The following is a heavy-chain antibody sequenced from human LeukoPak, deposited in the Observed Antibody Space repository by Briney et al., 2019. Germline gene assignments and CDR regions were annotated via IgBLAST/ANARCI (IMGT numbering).Heavy chain of an antibody. CDR3: ARSRSQLWFGELRPDAFEI. CDR1: GGSFSGYY. CDR2: INHSGST. Sequence: SETLSLTCAVYGGSFSGYYWSWIRQPPGKGLEWIGEINHSGSTNYNPSLKSRVTISPGTSKNEFSLKMTSVTPADTAVYYCARSRSQLWFGELRPDAFEIWGQGTVVTVSS. V-gene: IGHV4-34*01. D-gene: IGHD3-10*01. J-gene: IGHJ3*02.